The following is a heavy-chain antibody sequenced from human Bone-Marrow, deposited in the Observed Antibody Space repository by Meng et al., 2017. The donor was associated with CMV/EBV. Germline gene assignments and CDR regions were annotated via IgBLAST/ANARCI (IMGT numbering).Heavy chain of an antibody. J-gene: IGHJ6*02. D-gene: IGHD2-2*01. CDR1: GYTFTSYG. V-gene: IGHV1-18*01. Sequence: ASAMVFCKASGYTFTSYGISWVRQAPGQGLEWMGLISAYNGNTNYAQKLQGRVTMTTDTSTSTAYMELRRLKSEGTAVYYCATSGKGSSTSYYYYGMDVWGQGPTVTVFS. CDR2: ISAYNGNT. CDR3: ATSGKGSSTSYYYYGMDV.